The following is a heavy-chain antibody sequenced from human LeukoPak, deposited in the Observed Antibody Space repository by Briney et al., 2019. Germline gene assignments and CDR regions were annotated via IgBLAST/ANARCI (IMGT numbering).Heavy chain of an antibody. CDR1: GGSISSGGYY. V-gene: IGHV4-31*03. D-gene: IGHD2-2*01. CDR2: IYYSGST. J-gene: IGHJ4*02. Sequence: MPSETLSLTCSVSGGSISSGGYYWSWIRQHPGKGLEWIGYIYYSGSTYYNPSLKSRVTISVDTSKNQFSLKLSSVTAADTAVYYCARDNRYCSSTSCPYYFDYWGQGTLVTVSS. CDR3: ARDNRYCSSTSCPYYFDY.